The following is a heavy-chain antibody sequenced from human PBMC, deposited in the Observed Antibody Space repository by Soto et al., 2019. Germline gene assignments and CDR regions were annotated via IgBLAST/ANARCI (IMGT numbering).Heavy chain of an antibody. CDR2: IIPVFGTP. Sequence: QVHLEQSGSEVKKSGSSVKVSCKASGNSFSSHAITWVRQALGHGLEWMGGIIPVFGTPSYAQKFQGRVTITADKSTNTSYMELRSLGSEDTAVYYCARGGALSTSWYWGDGLDSWGQGTQVTVSS. J-gene: IGHJ4*02. V-gene: IGHV1-69*06. CDR1: GNSFSSHA. D-gene: IGHD2-2*01. CDR3: ARGGALSTSWYWGDGLDS.